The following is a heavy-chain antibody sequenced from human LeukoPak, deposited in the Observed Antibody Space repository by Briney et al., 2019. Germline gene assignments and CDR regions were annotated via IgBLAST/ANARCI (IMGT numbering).Heavy chain of an antibody. CDR3: ARALYYYDSSGYSDY. V-gene: IGHV1-18*01. D-gene: IGHD3-22*01. J-gene: IGHJ4*02. Sequence: WASVKVSCKASGYTFTSYGISWVRQAPGQGLEWMGWISAYNGNTNYAQKLQGRVTMTTDTSTSTAYVELRSLRSDDTAVYYCARALYYYDSSGYSDYWGQGTLVTVSS. CDR1: GYTFTSYG. CDR2: ISAYNGNT.